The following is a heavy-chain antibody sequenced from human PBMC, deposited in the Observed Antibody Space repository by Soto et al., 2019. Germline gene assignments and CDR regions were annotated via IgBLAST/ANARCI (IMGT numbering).Heavy chain of an antibody. Sequence: ASVKVSCKASGGTFSSYTISWVRQAPGQGLEWMGRIIPILGIANYAQKFQGRVTITADKSTSTAYMELSSLRSEDTAVYYCARDSRGDYIWGSYRDDAFDIWGQGTMVTVSS. D-gene: IGHD3-16*02. CDR1: GGTFSSYT. V-gene: IGHV1-69*04. J-gene: IGHJ3*02. CDR2: IIPILGIA. CDR3: ARDSRGDYIWGSYRDDAFDI.